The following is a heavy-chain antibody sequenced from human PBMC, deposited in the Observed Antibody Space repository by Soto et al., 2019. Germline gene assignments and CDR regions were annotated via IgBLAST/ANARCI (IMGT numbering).Heavy chain of an antibody. J-gene: IGHJ6*02. CDR1: GYSFTSYW. D-gene: IGHD5-12*01. V-gene: IGHV5-10-1*01. Sequence: PGESLKISCKGSGYSFTSYWISWVRQKPGKGLEWMGRIDPSDSYTNYSPSFQGHVTISADKSISTAYLQWSSLKASDTAMYYCARRKVATRYYYGMDVWGQGTTVTVSS. CDR3: ARRKVATRYYYGMDV. CDR2: IDPSDSYT.